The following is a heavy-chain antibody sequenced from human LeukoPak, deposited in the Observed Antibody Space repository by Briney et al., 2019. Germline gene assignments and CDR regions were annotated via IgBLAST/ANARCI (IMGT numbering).Heavy chain of an antibody. CDR1: GFTFSGYY. J-gene: IGHJ4*02. D-gene: IGHD6-13*01. Sequence: GGSLRLSCAASGFTFSGYYMSWIRQAPGKGLEWVSYISRNSYTNYADSVKGRFTISRDNAKNSLYLQMASLRAEDTAVYYCARMGIAAVGAYYFDYWGQGTLVAVSS. V-gene: IGHV3-11*06. CDR2: ISRNSYT. CDR3: ARMGIAAVGAYYFDY.